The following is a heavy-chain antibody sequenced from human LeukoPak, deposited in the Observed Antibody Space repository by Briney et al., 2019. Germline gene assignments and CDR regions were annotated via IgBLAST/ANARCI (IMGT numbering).Heavy chain of an antibody. J-gene: IGHJ3*02. V-gene: IGHV5-51*01. CDR3: ARRLRDHSAAALGAFDI. CDR1: GYSFTSYW. CDR2: IYPGDSDT. D-gene: IGHD3-16*01. Sequence: GESLKISCKGSGYSFTSYWIGWVRQMPGKGLEWMGIIYPGDSDTRYSPSFQGQVTISADKSISTAYLQWSSLKASDTAMYYCARRLRDHSAAALGAFDIWGQGTMVTVSS.